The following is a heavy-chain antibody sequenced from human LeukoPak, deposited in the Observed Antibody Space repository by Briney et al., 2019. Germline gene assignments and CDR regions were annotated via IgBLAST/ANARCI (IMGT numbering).Heavy chain of an antibody. Sequence: GGSLRLSCAASGFTFSSYGMHWVRQAPGKGLEWVAVISYDGSNKYYADSVKGRFTISRDNSKSTLYLQMNSLRAEDTAVYYCAKDRADIVATYFDYWGQGTLVTVSS. V-gene: IGHV3-30*18. D-gene: IGHD5-12*01. CDR3: AKDRADIVATYFDY. J-gene: IGHJ4*02. CDR2: ISYDGSNK. CDR1: GFTFSSYG.